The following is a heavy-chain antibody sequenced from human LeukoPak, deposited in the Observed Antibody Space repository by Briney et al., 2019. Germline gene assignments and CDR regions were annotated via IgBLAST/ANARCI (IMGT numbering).Heavy chain of an antibody. Sequence: GGSLRLSCAASGFTFDDYGMSWVRQAPGKGLEWVSGINWNGGSTGYADSVKGRFTISRDNAKNSLYLQMNSLRAEDTALYCCARVSVAGDYFDYWGQGTLVTVSS. CDR1: GFTFDDYG. CDR2: INWNGGST. CDR3: ARVSVAGDYFDY. D-gene: IGHD6-19*01. V-gene: IGHV3-20*04. J-gene: IGHJ4*02.